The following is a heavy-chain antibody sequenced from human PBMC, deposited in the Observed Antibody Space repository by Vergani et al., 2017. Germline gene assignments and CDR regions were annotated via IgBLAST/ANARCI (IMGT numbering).Heavy chain of an antibody. CDR2: ISDYNGNT. J-gene: IGHJ6*02. D-gene: IGHD2-2*01. CDR3: ARDPDIVVVPAAPYYYYYYGMDV. Sequence: QVQLVQSGAEVKKPGASVKVSCKASGYTFTSYGISWVRQAPGQGLEWMGSISDYNGNTYYAQKLQGRVTMTTDTSTSTAYMELRSLRSDDTAVYYCARDPDIVVVPAAPYYYYYYGMDVWGQGTTVTVSS. V-gene: IGHV1-18*04. CDR1: GYTFTSYG.